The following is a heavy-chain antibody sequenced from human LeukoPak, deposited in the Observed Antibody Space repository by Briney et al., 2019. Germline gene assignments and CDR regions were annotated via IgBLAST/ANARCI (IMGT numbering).Heavy chain of an antibody. Sequence: GGSXXLSCAXSXXTXXXYAXXXVRQAPGKXLEWVSAISGSGGSTYYADSVKGRFTISRDNSKNTLYLQMNSLRAEDTAVYYCAKTGQLGDYWGQGTLVTVSS. D-gene: IGHD6-13*01. CDR2: ISGSGGST. V-gene: IGHV3-23*01. CDR1: XXTXXXYA. J-gene: IGHJ4*02. CDR3: AKTGQLGDY.